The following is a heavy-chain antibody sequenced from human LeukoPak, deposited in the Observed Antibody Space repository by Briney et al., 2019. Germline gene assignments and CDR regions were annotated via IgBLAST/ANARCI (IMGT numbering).Heavy chain of an antibody. Sequence: SETLSLTCTVSDDSISTYFWSWIRQPAGKGLEWIGRTYIRGTTDYNPSLRGRVSMSMDTSRSQFSLKLTSVTAADTAVYYCARGGNGSGSYYTSVYWGQGTLVTVSS. CDR2: TYIRGTT. D-gene: IGHD3-10*01. CDR1: DDSISTYF. V-gene: IGHV4-4*07. CDR3: ARGGNGSGSYYTSVY. J-gene: IGHJ4*02.